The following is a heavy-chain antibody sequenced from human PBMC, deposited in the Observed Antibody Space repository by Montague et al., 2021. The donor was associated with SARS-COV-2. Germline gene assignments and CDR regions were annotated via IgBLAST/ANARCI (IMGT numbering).Heavy chain of an antibody. D-gene: IGHD6-13*01. CDR2: IYYSGST. V-gene: IGHV4-59*01. CDR3: ARDHSSSWYMRFDP. Sequence: SETLSLTCTVSGGSISSYYWSWVRQPPGKGLEWIGDIYYSGSTNYNPSLKSRVTISVDTSKNQFSLKLSSVTAADTAVYYCARDHSSSWYMRFDPWGQGTLVTVSS. J-gene: IGHJ5*02. CDR1: GGSISSYY.